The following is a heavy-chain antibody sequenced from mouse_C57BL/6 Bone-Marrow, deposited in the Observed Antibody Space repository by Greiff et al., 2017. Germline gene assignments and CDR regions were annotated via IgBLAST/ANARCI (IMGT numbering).Heavy chain of an antibody. CDR2: IDPETGGT. CDR3: TRSHYVSSPRWYFDV. CDR1: GYTFTDSE. J-gene: IGHJ1*03. V-gene: IGHV1-15*01. Sequence: QVQLQQSGAELVRPGASVTLSCKASGYTFTDSEMHWVKQTPVHGLEWIGAIDPETGGTAYNQKFKGKAILTADKSSSTAYMELRSLTSEDSAVYYCTRSHYVSSPRWYFDVCGTGTTVTVSS. D-gene: IGHD1-1*01.